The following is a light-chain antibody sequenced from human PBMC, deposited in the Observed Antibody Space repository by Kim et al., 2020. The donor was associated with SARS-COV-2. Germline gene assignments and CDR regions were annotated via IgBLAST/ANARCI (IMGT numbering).Light chain of an antibody. CDR3: EQYNSYTNT. CDR1: QSISNL. CDR2: KAS. V-gene: IGKV1-5*03. J-gene: IGKJ2*01. Sequence: DIQMTQSPSTLSASVGDRVTITCRASQSISNLLAWYQQKPGKAPKLLIYKASSLEGGVPSRFSGSGSGTEFTLTISSLQPDDFATYYCEQYNSYTNTFDQGTKLEI.